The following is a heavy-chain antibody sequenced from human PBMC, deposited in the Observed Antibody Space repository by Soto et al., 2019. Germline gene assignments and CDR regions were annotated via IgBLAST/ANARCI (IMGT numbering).Heavy chain of an antibody. D-gene: IGHD2-8*01. V-gene: IGHV1-18*01. CDR1: GYSFMKYG. CDR2: ISPYSGYT. J-gene: IGHJ4*02. Sequence: ASVKVSCKGFGYSFMKYGINWVRQAPGQGLEWVGWISPYSGYTHSAQKFHGRLTLTTDTAASTAYMELRILRSADTALYYCARGASVLITAAQPSRFDSWGQGTLVTVSS. CDR3: ARGASVLITAAQPSRFDS.